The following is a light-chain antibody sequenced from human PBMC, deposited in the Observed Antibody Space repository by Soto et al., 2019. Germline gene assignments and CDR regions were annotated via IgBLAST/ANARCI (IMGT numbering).Light chain of an antibody. Sequence: EIVMTQSPASMSVSPGERATFFCRASQSVRSSLAWYQQKPGQAPRLLIYGGSTRATGIPARFSGSGSGTEFTLTISSLQSEDFAVYYCQQYYNWPPLTFGGGTKVEIK. V-gene: IGKV3-15*01. J-gene: IGKJ4*01. CDR3: QQYYNWPPLT. CDR1: QSVRSS. CDR2: GGS.